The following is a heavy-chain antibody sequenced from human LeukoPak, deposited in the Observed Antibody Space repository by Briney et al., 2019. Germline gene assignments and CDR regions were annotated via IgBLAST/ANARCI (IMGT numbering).Heavy chain of an antibody. CDR3: ARDHHGTGSYFEY. V-gene: IGHV3-30*02. J-gene: IGHJ4*02. CDR2: IRHDGSNK. D-gene: IGHD3-10*01. Sequence: PGGSLRPSCAASGFTFSSYGIHWVRQAPGKGLEWVAFIRHDGSNKYFLDSVRGRFTISRDDSKNTLFLQMNSLRVDDTAVYYCARDHHGTGSYFEYWGQGILVTVSS. CDR1: GFTFSSYG.